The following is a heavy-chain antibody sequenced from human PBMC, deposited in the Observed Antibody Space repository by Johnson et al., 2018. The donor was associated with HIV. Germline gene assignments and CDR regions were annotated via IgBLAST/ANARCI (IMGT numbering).Heavy chain of an antibody. J-gene: IGHJ3*02. CDR1: GFAFGSYW. Sequence: QVQLVESGGGLIQPGGSLRLSCAASGFAFGSYWMHWVRQAPGKGLEWVAVIWYDGSNKYYADSVKGRFTISRDNAKNSLYLQMNSLRAEDTALYYCARWSTEGSDAFDIWGQGTMVTVSS. CDR2: IWYDGSNK. V-gene: IGHV3-33*08. CDR3: ARWSTEGSDAFDI. D-gene: IGHD1-26*01.